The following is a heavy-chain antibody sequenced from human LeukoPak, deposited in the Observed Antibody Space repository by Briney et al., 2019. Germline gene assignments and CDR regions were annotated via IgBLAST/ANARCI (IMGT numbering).Heavy chain of an antibody. Sequence: GGSLRLSCAASGFTFSSYAMSWVRQAPGKGLEWFSAISGSGGSTYYADSVKGRFTISRDNSKNTLSLQMNSLRADDTAVYYCAEASTFSGSPVDYWGQGTLVTVSS. D-gene: IGHD1-26*01. CDR2: ISGSGGST. J-gene: IGHJ4*02. CDR1: GFTFSSYA. V-gene: IGHV3-23*01. CDR3: AEASTFSGSPVDY.